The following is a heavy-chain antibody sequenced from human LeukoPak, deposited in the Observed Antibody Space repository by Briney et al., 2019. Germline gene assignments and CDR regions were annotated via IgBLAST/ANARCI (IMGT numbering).Heavy chain of an antibody. Sequence: GRSLRLSCAASGFTISSYGMHWVRQAPGKGLEWVAFIRYDGSYKKYADSVKGRFTISRDNSKNTLYLQMNSLRAEDTAVYYCAKDGGVRGPDYYYYMDVWGKGTTVTISS. CDR3: AKDGGVRGPDYYYYMDV. V-gene: IGHV3-30*02. CDR2: IRYDGSYK. CDR1: GFTISSYG. J-gene: IGHJ6*03. D-gene: IGHD3-10*01.